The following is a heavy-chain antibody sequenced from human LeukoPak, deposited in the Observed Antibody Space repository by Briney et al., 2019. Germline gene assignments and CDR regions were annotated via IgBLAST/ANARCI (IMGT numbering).Heavy chain of an antibody. CDR2: INHSGST. Sequence: SETLSLTCAVYGGSFSGYYWSWIRQPPGKGLEWIGEINHSGSTNYNPALKSRVTISVDMSKNQFSLKLSSVTAADTAVYYCARGPVVVAATPSYYYGMDVWGQGTTVTVSS. CDR1: GGSFSGYY. V-gene: IGHV4-34*01. J-gene: IGHJ6*02. CDR3: ARGPVVVAATPSYYYGMDV. D-gene: IGHD2-15*01.